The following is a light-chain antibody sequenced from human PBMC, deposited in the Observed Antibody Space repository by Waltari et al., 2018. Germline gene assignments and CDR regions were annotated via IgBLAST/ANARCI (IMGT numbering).Light chain of an antibody. CDR2: GAS. V-gene: IGKV3-15*01. CDR1: QSISSN. CDR3: QQYNNWPPLYT. Sequence: EIVMTQSPATLSVSPGERATLSCRASQSISSNLAWHQQKPGQAPRLLIHGASTRATGIPDRFSGSGSGTEFTLTISTVLSEDFAFYYCQQYNNWPPLYTFGQGTKLEIK. J-gene: IGKJ2*01.